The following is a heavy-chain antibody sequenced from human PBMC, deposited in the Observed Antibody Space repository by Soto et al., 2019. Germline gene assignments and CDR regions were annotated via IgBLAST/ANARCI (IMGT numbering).Heavy chain of an antibody. CDR2: VYYRGTT. J-gene: IGHJ1*01. Sequence: PSETLSLTCTVSGGSISSYYWSWIRQPPGKGLEWIGYVYYRGTTSYNPSLKSRVTMSVEASKNQFSLNLSSVTAADTAVYYCARDLHGPPGVQHWGQGTLVTVSS. CDR3: ARDLHGPPGVQH. V-gene: IGHV4-59*01. CDR1: GGSISSYY.